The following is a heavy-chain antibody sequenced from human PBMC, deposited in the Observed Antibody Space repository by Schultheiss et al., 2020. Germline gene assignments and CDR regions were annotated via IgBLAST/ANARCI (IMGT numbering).Heavy chain of an antibody. CDR2: ISSSSSYI. J-gene: IGHJ6*02. CDR3: ATPRDPRYCSSTSCYDGMDV. Sequence: RGSLRLSCAASGFTFSSYSMNWVRQAPGKGLEWVSSISSSSSYIYYADSVKGRFTISRDNAKNSLYLQMNSLRAEDTAVYYCATPRDPRYCSSTSCYDGMDVWGQGATVTVSS. V-gene: IGHV3-21*01. D-gene: IGHD2-2*01. CDR1: GFTFSSYS.